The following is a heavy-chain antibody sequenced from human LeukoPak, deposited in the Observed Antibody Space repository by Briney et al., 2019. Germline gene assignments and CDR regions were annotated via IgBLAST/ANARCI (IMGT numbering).Heavy chain of an antibody. Sequence: PGGSLRLSCAASGFTFSDYYMSWIRQAPGKGLEWVSYISSSGSTIYYADSVKGRFTTSRDNAKNSLYLQMNSLRAEDTAVYYCARARLYYYDSSGYFFDYWGQGTLVTVSS. V-gene: IGHV3-11*01. J-gene: IGHJ4*02. CDR2: ISSSGSTI. D-gene: IGHD3-22*01. CDR3: ARARLYYYDSSGYFFDY. CDR1: GFTFSDYY.